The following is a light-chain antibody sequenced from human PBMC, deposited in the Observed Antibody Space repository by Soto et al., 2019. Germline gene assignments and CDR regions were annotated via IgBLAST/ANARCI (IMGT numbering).Light chain of an antibody. Sequence: QSALTQPASVSGSPGQSITISCTGTSSDVGGYNYVSWYQQHPGKAPKLIIYDVTNRPSGVSNRFSGSKSGNTASLTISGLQAEEEDDYYCSSYTSSPTLVFGGGTKLTVL. V-gene: IGLV2-14*01. CDR2: DVT. CDR1: SSDVGGYNY. J-gene: IGLJ2*01. CDR3: SSYTSSPTLV.